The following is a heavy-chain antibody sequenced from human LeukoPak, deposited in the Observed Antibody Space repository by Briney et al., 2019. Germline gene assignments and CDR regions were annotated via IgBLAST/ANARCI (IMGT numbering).Heavy chain of an antibody. CDR3: ARVQLTTVTGYFDY. CDR1: GGSISSYY. CDR2: IYTSGST. Sequence: SETLSLTCTVSGGSISSYYWSWIRQPAGKGLEWIGRIYTSGSTNYNPSLKSRVTMSVDTSKNHFSLKLSSVTAADTAVYYCARVQLTTVTGYFDYWGQGTLVTVSS. D-gene: IGHD4-17*01. V-gene: IGHV4-4*07. J-gene: IGHJ4*02.